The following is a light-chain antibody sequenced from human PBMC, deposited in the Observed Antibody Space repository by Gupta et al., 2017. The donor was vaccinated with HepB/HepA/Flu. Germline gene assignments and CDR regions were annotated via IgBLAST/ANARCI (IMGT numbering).Light chain of an antibody. V-gene: IGLV3-25*03. CDR3: QSADSSRGV. CDR1: ALPKQY. J-gene: IGLJ2*01. Sequence: SYELTQPPSVSVSPGQTARITCSGDALPKQYAYWYQQKPGQAPVVVIYKDSERPSGIPERFSGSSSGTTVTLTISGVQAEDEADYYCQSADSSRGVFGGGTKLTGL. CDR2: KDS.